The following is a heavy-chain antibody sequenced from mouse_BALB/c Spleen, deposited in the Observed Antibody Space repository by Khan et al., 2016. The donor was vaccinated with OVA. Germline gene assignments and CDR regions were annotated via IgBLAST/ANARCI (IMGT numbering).Heavy chain of an antibody. CDR3: TRDRIDY. Sequence: VQLQESGAELAKPGASVKMSCKASGYTFTTYWMHWVQQRPGQGLEWIGYINPTSGYTDYNEKFKDRATLSADKSSSTAYMQLSSLTSEDSAVYYCTRDRIDYWGQGTTLTVSS. V-gene: IGHV1-7*01. CDR1: GYTFTTYW. J-gene: IGHJ2*01. CDR2: INPTSGYT.